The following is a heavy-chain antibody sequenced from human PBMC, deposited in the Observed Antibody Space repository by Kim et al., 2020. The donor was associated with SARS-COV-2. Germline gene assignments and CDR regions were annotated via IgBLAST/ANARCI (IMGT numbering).Heavy chain of an antibody. CDR2: MNPNSGNT. V-gene: IGHV1-8*01. D-gene: IGHD2-15*01. J-gene: IGHJ4*02. Sequence: ASVKVSCKASGYTFTSYDINWVRQPAGQGPEWMGWMNPNSGNTGYAQKFQGRVTLTRDTAINTAYMELSSLRSEDSAVYYCARGYSYCSGSSCYNYWGQGTLVTVSS. CDR1: GYTFTSYD. CDR3: ARGYSYCSGSSCYNY.